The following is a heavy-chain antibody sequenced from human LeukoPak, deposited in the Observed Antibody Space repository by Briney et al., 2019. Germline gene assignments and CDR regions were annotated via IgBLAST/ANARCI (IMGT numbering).Heavy chain of an antibody. J-gene: IGHJ6*02. CDR1: GXTFSSYS. Sequence: GGSLRLSCAASGXTFSSYSMNWVRQAPGKGLEWVSYISSSSSTIYYADSVKGRFTISRDNAKNSLYLQMNSLRAEDTAVYYCARGPAAIVYYYYGMDVWGQGTTVTVSS. D-gene: IGHD2-2*01. CDR2: ISSSSSTI. CDR3: ARGPAAIVYYYYGMDV. V-gene: IGHV3-48*01.